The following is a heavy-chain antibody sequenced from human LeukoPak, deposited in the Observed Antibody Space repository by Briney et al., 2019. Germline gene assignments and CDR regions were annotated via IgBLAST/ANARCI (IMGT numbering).Heavy chain of an antibody. CDR1: GGTFSSYA. J-gene: IGHJ4*02. CDR3: ARDGYYDSSGYYIDY. Sequence: ASVKVSCKASGGTFSSYAISWVRQAPGQGLEWMGGIIPIFGTANYAQKFQGRVTITADESTSTAYMELSSLRPEDTAVYYCARDGYYDSSGYYIDYWGQGTLVTVSS. V-gene: IGHV1-69*01. D-gene: IGHD3-22*01. CDR2: IIPIFGTA.